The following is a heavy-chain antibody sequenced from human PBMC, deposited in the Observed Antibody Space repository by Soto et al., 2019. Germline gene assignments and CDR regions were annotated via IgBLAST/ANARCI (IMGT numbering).Heavy chain of an antibody. CDR1: GYSFSSYW. CDR2: IDPSDSYT. V-gene: IGHV5-10-1*01. J-gene: IGHJ4*02. D-gene: IGHD2-2*01. Sequence: GASLKISCKGSGYSFSSYWISWVRQMPGQGPEWMGRIDPSDSYTNYSPSFRGHVTISADKSISTAYLHWSSLKASDTAMFYCARPYGSSTSCSLNFDHWGQETPVTVAS. CDR3: ARPYGSSTSCSLNFDH.